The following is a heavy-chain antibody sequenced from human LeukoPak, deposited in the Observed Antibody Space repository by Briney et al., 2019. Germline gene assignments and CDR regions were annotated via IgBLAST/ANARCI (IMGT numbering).Heavy chain of an antibody. Sequence: SVTVSCTASGGTFSSYAISWVRQAPGQGLEWMGGIIPIFGTANYAQKFQGRVTITADESTSTAYMELSSLRSEDTAVYYCAREFFCGGDCYFFDYWGQGTLVTVSS. J-gene: IGHJ4*02. D-gene: IGHD2-21*02. V-gene: IGHV1-69*01. CDR1: GGTFSSYA. CDR3: AREFFCGGDCYFFDY. CDR2: IIPIFGTA.